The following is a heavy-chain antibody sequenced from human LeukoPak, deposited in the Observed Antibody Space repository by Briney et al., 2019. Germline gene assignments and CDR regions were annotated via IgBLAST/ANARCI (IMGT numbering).Heavy chain of an antibody. CDR2: INPNSGGT. J-gene: IGHJ4*02. CDR1: GYTFTGYY. D-gene: IGHD2-21*02. V-gene: IGHV1-2*02. Sequence: ASVKVSCKASGYTFTGYYMHWVRQAPGQGLEWMGWINPNSGGTNYAQKFQGRVTMTRDTSISTAYMELSRLRSDDTAVYYCARINPYCGGDCYSSWGQGTLVTVSS. CDR3: ARINPYCGGDCYSS.